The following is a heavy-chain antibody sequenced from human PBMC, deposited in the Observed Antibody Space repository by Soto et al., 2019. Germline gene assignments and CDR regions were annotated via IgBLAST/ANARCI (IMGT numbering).Heavy chain of an antibody. V-gene: IGHV1-18*01. Sequence: ASVKVSCKASGYTFTSYGISWVRQAPGQGLEWMGWISAYNGNTNYAQKLQGRVTMTTDTSTSTAYMELRSLRSDDTAVYYCARSRGGGAPYYYYYMDVWGKGTTVTVSS. D-gene: IGHD3-16*01. CDR1: GYTFTSYG. CDR3: ARSRGGGAPYYYYYMDV. J-gene: IGHJ6*03. CDR2: ISAYNGNT.